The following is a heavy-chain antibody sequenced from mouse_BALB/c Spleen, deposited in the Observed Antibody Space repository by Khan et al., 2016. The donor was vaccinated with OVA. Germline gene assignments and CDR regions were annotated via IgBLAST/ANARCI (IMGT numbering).Heavy chain of an antibody. Sequence: QVQLKQSGPGLVAPSQSLSITCTVSGFSLTGYGVNWVRQPPGKGLEWMGMIWGDGSTDYNSALKSRLNLSKDNSKSHVFLMMNSLQTDETARYYCARAYYGNYREAMDYWGQGTSVTVSS. J-gene: IGHJ4*01. CDR2: IWGDGST. D-gene: IGHD2-10*01. V-gene: IGHV2-6-7*01. CDR3: ARAYYGNYREAMDY. CDR1: GFSLTGYG.